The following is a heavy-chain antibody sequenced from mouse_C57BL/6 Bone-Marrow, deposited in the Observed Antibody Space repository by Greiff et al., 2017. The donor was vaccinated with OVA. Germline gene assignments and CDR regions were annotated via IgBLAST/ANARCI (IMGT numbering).Heavy chain of an antibody. J-gene: IGHJ3*01. D-gene: IGHD2-3*01. CDR3: AFYVGYYGWFAY. CDR2: IDPNSGGT. CDR1: GYTFTSYW. Sequence: QVQLQQPGAELVKPGASVKLSCKASGYTFTSYWMHWVKQRPGRGLEWIGRIDPNSGGTKYNEKFKSKATLTVDKPSSTAYMQLSCLTSEDSAVYYCAFYVGYYGWFAYWAQGTLVTVSA. V-gene: IGHV1-72*01.